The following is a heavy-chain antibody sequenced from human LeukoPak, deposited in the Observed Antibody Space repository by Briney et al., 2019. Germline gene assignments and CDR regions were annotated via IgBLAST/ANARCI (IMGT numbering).Heavy chain of an antibody. CDR2: ISSSSSYI. V-gene: IGHV3-21*01. CDR3: ARDGPHYDSSGYDY. J-gene: IGHJ4*02. D-gene: IGHD3-22*01. CDR1: GFTFSSYS. Sequence: GGSLRLSCAASGFTFSSYSMNWVRQAPGKGLEWVSSISSSSSYIYYADSVKGRFTVSRDNAKNSLYLQMNSLGAEDTAVYYCARDGPHYDSSGYDYWGQGTLVTVSS.